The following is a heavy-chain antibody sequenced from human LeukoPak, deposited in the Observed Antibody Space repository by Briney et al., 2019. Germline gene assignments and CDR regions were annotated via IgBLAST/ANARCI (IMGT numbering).Heavy chain of an antibody. CDR1: GFTFSTYG. CDR3: AKDRRIAAAGLFDY. CDR2: ISYDGSNE. D-gene: IGHD6-13*01. J-gene: IGHJ4*02. Sequence: PGGSLRLSCAASGFTFSTYGMHWVRQAPGKGLEWVAVISYDGSNEYYADSVKGRFTSSRDNSKNTLYLQMNSLRAEDTALYYCAKDRRIAAAGLFDYWGQGTLVTVSS. V-gene: IGHV3-30*18.